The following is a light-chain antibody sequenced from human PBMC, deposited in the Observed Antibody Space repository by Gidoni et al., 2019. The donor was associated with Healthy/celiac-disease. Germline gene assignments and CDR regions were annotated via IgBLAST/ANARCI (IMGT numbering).Light chain of an antibody. CDR1: QSISSS. Sequence: DIQMTQSPSTLSASVVDRVTITCRASQSISSSLAWYQQKPGKAPKLLIYKASSLESGVPSRFSGSGSGTEFTLTISSLQPDDFATYYCQQYNSFWTFXXXTKVEIK. CDR2: KAS. CDR3: QQYNSFWT. J-gene: IGKJ1*01. V-gene: IGKV1-5*03.